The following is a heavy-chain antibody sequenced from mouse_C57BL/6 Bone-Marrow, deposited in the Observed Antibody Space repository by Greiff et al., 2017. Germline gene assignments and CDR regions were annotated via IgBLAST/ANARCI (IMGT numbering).Heavy chain of an antibody. CDR2: ISDGGSYT. CDR1: GFTFSSYA. D-gene: IGHD2-4*01. CDR3: ARDRGLRQGWIAY. J-gene: IGHJ3*01. Sequence: EVQLVESGGGLVKPGGSLKLSCAASGFTFSSYAMSWVRQTPEKRLEWVATISDGGSYTYYPDNVKGRFTISRDNAKNNLYLQMSHLKSEDTAMYYCARDRGLRQGWIAYWGQGTLVTVSA. V-gene: IGHV5-4*01.